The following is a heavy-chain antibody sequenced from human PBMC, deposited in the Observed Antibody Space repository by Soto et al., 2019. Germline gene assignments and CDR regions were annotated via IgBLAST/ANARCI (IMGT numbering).Heavy chain of an antibody. CDR3: AREEGRYCISNRCRFYYGMDV. Sequence: SVKVSCKASGGTFRKYDINWVRQAPGQGLEWMGSLVPISGIPNYAQKFQGRVTITADESTSTAYMQLSSLRSEDTAVYYCAREEGRYCISNRCRFYYGMDVWGQGTTVTVSS. V-gene: IGHV1-69*13. J-gene: IGHJ6*02. D-gene: IGHD2-2*01. CDR1: GGTFRKYD. CDR2: LVPISGIP.